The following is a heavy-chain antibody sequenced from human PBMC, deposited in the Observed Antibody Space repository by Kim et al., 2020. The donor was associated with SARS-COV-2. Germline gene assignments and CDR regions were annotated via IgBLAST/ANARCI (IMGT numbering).Heavy chain of an antibody. CDR1: GFTFSSHE. Sequence: GGSLRLSCGASGFTFSSHEMNWARQAPGKGLEWVSYISTSGTTRYYADSVKGRFTISRDNANNSLSLQMNSLRAEDTAVYYCATAYSSGWYGGYGTWGYWGQGTLVTVSS. D-gene: IGHD6-19*01. V-gene: IGHV3-48*03. CDR2: ISTSGTTR. CDR3: ATAYSSGWYGGYGTWGY. J-gene: IGHJ4*02.